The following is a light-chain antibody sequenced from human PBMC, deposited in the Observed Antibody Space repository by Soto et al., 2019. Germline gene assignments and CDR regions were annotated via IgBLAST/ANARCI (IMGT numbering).Light chain of an antibody. CDR3: AAWDDSLNAVV. Sequence: QLVLTEPPSVSGTPGHKVSISCSGSTSNLGGNTVNWYQQLPGTAPKLLIYTNNQRPSGVPDRFSGSKSGTSASLAISGLPSEDEADFYCAAWDDSLNAVVFGGGTKLTVL. CDR2: TNN. CDR1: TSNLGGNT. V-gene: IGLV1-44*01. J-gene: IGLJ2*01.